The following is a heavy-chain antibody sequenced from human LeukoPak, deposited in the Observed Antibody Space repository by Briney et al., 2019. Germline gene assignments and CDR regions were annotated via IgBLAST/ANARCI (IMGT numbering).Heavy chain of an antibody. V-gene: IGHV4-59*08. CDR3: TAYDILTRYDSFDY. CDR1: GGSISSYY. Sequence: SDTLSLTCTVSGGSISSYYWSWIRQPPGKGLEWIGYIYYSGSTNYNPSLKSRVTISVDTSKNQFSLKLSSVTAADTAVNQCTAYDILTRYDSFDYWGQGTLVTVSS. D-gene: IGHD3-9*01. CDR2: IYYSGST. J-gene: IGHJ4*02.